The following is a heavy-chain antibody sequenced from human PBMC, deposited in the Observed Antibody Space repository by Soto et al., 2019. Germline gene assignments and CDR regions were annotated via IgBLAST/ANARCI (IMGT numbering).Heavy chain of an antibody. Sequence: GASVKVSCKASGGTFSSYAISWVRQAPGQGLEWMGGIIPIFGTANYAQKFQGRVTITADKSTSTAYMELSSLRSEDTAVYYCARDLTYYDILTGYYKSVWFDPWGQGTLVTVSS. CDR2: IIPIFGTA. J-gene: IGHJ5*02. CDR1: GGTFSSYA. D-gene: IGHD3-9*01. V-gene: IGHV1-69*06. CDR3: ARDLTYYDILTGYYKSVWFDP.